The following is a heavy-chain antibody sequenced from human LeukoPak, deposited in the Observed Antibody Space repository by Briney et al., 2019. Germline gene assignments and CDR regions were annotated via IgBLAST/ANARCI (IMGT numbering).Heavy chain of an antibody. Sequence: ASVKVSCKASGYTFTGYYMHWVRQAPGQGLEWMGWINPNSGGTNYAQKFQGRVTMTRDTSISTAYMELSRLRSDDTAVYYCARAGRDYGTSHYYYYYMDVWGKGTTVTVSS. CDR3: ARAGRDYGTSHYYYYYMDV. J-gene: IGHJ6*03. D-gene: IGHD4-17*01. CDR2: INPNSGGT. CDR1: GYTFTGYY. V-gene: IGHV1-2*02.